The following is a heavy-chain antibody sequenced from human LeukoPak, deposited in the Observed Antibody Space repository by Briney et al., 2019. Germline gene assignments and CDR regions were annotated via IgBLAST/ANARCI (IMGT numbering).Heavy chain of an antibody. CDR1: GYTFTSNG. Sequence: ASVYLSCKCSGYTFTSNGINWGRHGTGQGLGLVGGMNPNSGNTGYAQKFQGRVTMTRNTSISTAYMELSSLRSEDTAVYYCAGGRRGYCSGGSCYPLDYWGQGTLVTVSS. V-gene: IGHV1-8*01. D-gene: IGHD2-15*01. J-gene: IGHJ4*02. CDR3: AGGRRGYCSGGSCYPLDY. CDR2: MNPNSGNT.